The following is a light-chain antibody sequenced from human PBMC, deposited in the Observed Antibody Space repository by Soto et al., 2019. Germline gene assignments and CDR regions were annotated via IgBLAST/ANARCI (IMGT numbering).Light chain of an antibody. Sequence: EIVLTQSPGTLSLSPGERATLSCRASQSVSSSYLAWYQQKPGQAPRLLIYGASSRATGIPDRFSGSGSWTDFTLPISRLEPEDFAVYYCQQYGSSPWTFGQGTKVEIK. J-gene: IGKJ1*01. CDR3: QQYGSSPWT. V-gene: IGKV3-20*01. CDR2: GAS. CDR1: QSVSSSY.